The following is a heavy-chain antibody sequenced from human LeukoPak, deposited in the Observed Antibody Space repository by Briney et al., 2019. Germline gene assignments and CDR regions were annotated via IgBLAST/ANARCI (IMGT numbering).Heavy chain of an antibody. CDR3: ARGGVIVITQGSFDY. J-gene: IGHJ4*02. CDR1: GFTFSSYG. D-gene: IGHD3-16*02. Sequence: GGSLRLSCAASGFTFSSYGMHWVRQAPGKGLEWVAVIWCDGSNKYYADSVKGRFTISRDNSKNTLYLQMNSLRAEDTAVYYCARGGVIVITQGSFDYWGQGTLVTVSS. V-gene: IGHV3-33*01. CDR2: IWCDGSNK.